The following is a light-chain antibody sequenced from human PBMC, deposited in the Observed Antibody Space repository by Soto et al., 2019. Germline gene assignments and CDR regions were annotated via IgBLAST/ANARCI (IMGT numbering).Light chain of an antibody. CDR2: DAS. Sequence: EIVMTQSPATLSMSPGERATLSCRTSQSVSRKLAWYQQKPGQAPRLLMYDASTRATGVPARFSGSGSGTEFTLTISRLQSADFAVYCCQHYAYWPPFTFGPGTKVDLK. J-gene: IGKJ3*01. V-gene: IGKV3-15*01. CDR3: QHYAYWPPFT. CDR1: QSVSRK.